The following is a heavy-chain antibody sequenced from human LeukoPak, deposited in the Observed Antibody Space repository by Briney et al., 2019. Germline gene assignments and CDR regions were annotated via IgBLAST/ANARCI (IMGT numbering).Heavy chain of an antibody. CDR2: IKQDGSGK. J-gene: IGHJ4*02. Sequence: PGGSLRLSCAASGFTFSSDWMSWVRQAPGKGLEGGADIKQDGSGKYYVDSVKGRFTISRDNAKNSLYLQMSSLRAEDTAVYYCARGVYSGYDFYYFHYWGQGTLVTVSS. CDR1: GFTFSSDW. CDR3: ARGVYSGYDFYYFHY. D-gene: IGHD5-12*01. V-gene: IGHV3-7*03.